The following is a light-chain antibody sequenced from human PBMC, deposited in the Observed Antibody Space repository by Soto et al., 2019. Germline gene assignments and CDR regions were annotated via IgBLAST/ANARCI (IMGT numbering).Light chain of an antibody. CDR1: QSVMNN. CDR2: DAS. V-gene: IGKV3D-15*01. J-gene: IGKJ2*01. Sequence: EIVMTQSPATLSVSPGERVTLSCRASQSVMNNLAWYQHKPGQAPRLLIYDASTRATGIPARFSGSGSGTDYTLSISSLEAEDFAVYYCQHRDNWSYIFGQGTKLEMK. CDR3: QHRDNWSYI.